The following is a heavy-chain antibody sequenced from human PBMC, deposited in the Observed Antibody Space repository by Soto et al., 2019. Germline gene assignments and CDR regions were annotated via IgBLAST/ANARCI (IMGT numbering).Heavy chain of an antibody. CDR1: GGSFSGYY. D-gene: IGHD3-10*01. Sequence: PSETLSLTCAVSGGSFSGYYCNWIRQPPGKGLEWIGEINHVGTTTYNPSLKSRVTITLDTSKSQISLTLNSLIAADAAVYYCARGGVRFHYAMDVWGLGTTVTVSS. V-gene: IGHV4-34*01. J-gene: IGHJ6*02. CDR3: ARGGVRFHYAMDV. CDR2: INHVGTT.